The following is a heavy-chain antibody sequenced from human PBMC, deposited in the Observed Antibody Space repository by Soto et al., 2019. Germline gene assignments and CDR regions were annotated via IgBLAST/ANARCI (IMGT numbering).Heavy chain of an antibody. CDR3: EHAPNLGSRGWYYFDY. V-gene: IGHV2-5*02. CDR1: GFSLSTSGVG. CDR2: IYWDDDK. D-gene: IGHD6-19*01. Sequence: QITLKESGPTLVKPTQTLTLTCTFSGFSLSTSGVGVGWIRQPPGKALEWLELIYWDDDKRYRPSLKSRLTITEDPSKNRVGRTMTNMDPVNTATYYCEHAPNLGSRGWYYFDYSGQGTLFAVSS. J-gene: IGHJ4*02.